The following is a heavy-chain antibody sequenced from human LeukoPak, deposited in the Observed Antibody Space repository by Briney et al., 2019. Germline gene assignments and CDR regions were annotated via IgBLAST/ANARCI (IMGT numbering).Heavy chain of an antibody. CDR2: IYTSGST. V-gene: IGHV4-61*02. D-gene: IGHD3-10*01. Sequence: PSQTLSLTCTVSGGSISGGYYWSWIRQPAGQGLEWIGRIYTSGSTNYNPSLKSRVTMSVDTSKNQFSLKLSSVTAADTAVYYCARERGSYYYYYYMDVWGKGTTVTISS. J-gene: IGHJ6*03. CDR1: GGSISGGYY. CDR3: ARERGSYYYYYYMDV.